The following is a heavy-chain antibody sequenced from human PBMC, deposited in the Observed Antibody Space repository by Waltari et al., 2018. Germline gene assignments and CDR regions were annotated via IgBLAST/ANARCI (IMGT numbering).Heavy chain of an antibody. D-gene: IGHD5-12*01. CDR1: GYTLTELS. J-gene: IGHJ4*02. CDR3: ATELGYVFDY. CDR2: FYPEHGEP. V-gene: IGHV1-24*01. Sequence: QVQLVQSGAEVKKPGASVKVYCKVSGYTLTELSMHWVRQAPGKGLEWMGGFYPEHGEPSYAHEFQRRVTMTEDTSTATAYMVLHSLISDDTAVYYCATELGYVFDYWGQGTLVAVSS.